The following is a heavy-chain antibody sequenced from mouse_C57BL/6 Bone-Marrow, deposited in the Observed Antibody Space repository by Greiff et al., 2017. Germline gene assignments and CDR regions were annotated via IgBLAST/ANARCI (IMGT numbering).Heavy chain of an antibody. CDR1: GYSITSGYY. Sequence: EVQLQESGPGLVKPSQSLSLTCSVTGYSITSGYYWNWIRQFPGNKLEWMGYISYDGSNNYNPSLKNRISITRDTSKNQFFLKLNSVTTEDTATYYGARDDRDGAYWGQGTLVTVSA. D-gene: IGHD3-3*01. J-gene: IGHJ3*01. V-gene: IGHV3-6*01. CDR2: ISYDGSN. CDR3: ARDDRDGAY.